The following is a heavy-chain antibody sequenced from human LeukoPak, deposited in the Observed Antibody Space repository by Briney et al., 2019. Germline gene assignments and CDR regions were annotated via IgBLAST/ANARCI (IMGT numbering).Heavy chain of an antibody. D-gene: IGHD3-22*01. CDR1: GFTFSNYP. J-gene: IGHJ5*02. CDR2: ISGSGDNT. CDR3: AKTTTRSYYYDKTGSNSFDP. V-gene: IGHV3-23*01. Sequence: GGSLRLSCAASGFTFSNYPMNWVRQVPGKGLAWVSTISGSGDNTYYADSVKGRFTISGDNSKNTLFLQMISLRAEDTAIYYCAKTTTRSYYYDKTGSNSFDPWGQGTLVTVSS.